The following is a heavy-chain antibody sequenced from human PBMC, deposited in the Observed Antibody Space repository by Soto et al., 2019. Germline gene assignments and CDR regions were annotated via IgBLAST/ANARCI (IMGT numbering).Heavy chain of an antibody. Sequence: EVQLVESGGGVVRPGGSLRLSCAASGFTFDDYGMSWVRQAPGKGLEWVSGINWNGGSTGYADSVKGRFTISRDNAKNSLYLQMNSLRAEDTALYYCARFNPLRGSYDFWSGYYRYYYGMDVWGQGTTVTVSS. V-gene: IGHV3-20*04. CDR1: GFTFDDYG. J-gene: IGHJ6*02. D-gene: IGHD3-3*01. CDR2: INWNGGST. CDR3: ARFNPLRGSYDFWSGYYRYYYGMDV.